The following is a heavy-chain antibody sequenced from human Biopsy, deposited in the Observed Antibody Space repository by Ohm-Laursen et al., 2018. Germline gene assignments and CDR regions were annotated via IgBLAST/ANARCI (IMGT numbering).Heavy chain of an antibody. Sequence: SVKVSCNTSGYTFTDSYMHWVRQAPGQGLEWMGWINPNSGGTNYAQKFQGRVTMTRDTSMSTAYMELNRLRSDDTAVYYCARGGLNYWYFDLWGRGTLVTVSS. J-gene: IGHJ2*01. D-gene: IGHD1-26*01. CDR2: INPNSGGT. V-gene: IGHV1-2*02. CDR1: GYTFTDSY. CDR3: ARGGLNYWYFDL.